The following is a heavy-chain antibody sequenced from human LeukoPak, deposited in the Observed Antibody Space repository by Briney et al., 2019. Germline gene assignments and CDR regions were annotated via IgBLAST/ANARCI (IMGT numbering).Heavy chain of an antibody. CDR2: IYSGGST. CDR3: AIEKDIAARNFDY. V-gene: IGHV3-53*01. D-gene: IGHD6-6*01. Sequence: PGGSLRLSCAASGFTVSSNYMTWVRQAPGKGLEWVSVIYSGGSTYYADSVKGRFTISRDNSKNTLYLQMNSLRAEDTAVYYCAIEKDIAARNFDYWGQGTLVTVSS. CDR1: GFTVSSNY. J-gene: IGHJ4*02.